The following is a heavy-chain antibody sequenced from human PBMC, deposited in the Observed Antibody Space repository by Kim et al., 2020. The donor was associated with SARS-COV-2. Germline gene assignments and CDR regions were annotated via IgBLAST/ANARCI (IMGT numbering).Heavy chain of an antibody. J-gene: IGHJ3*02. CDR2: ISGSGSSK. D-gene: IGHD3-22*01. Sequence: GGSLRLSCAASGFTFRSYEMNWVRQAPGKGLEWVSYISGSGSSKYYADSVKGRFTISRDNAKDSLYLQMNGLRAEDTAVYYCAREVVVSPDAFEIWGHGTMVTVSS. CDR1: GFTFRSYE. V-gene: IGHV3-48*03. CDR3: AREVVVSPDAFEI.